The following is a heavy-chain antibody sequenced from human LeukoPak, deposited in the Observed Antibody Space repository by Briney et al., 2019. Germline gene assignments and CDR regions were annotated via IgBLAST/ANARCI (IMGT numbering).Heavy chain of an antibody. J-gene: IGHJ4*02. CDR2: ISTSGNTI. Sequence: GGSLRLSCAASGFTFRSYEMNWVRQAPGKGLEWVSSISTSGNTIYYADSVKGRFTISRDNAKNSLYLQMNSLRAEDTTVYYCAKDQTAYYYDSTGSPRGLDYWGQGTLVTVSS. D-gene: IGHD3-22*01. V-gene: IGHV3-48*03. CDR3: AKDQTAYYYDSTGSPRGLDY. CDR1: GFTFRSYE.